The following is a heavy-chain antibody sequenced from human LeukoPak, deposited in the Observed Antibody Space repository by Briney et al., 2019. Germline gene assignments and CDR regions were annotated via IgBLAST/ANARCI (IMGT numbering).Heavy chain of an antibody. CDR2: IYYSGST. CDR3: ARPVHSTTFDAFDI. CDR1: GGSISSGGYY. V-gene: IGHV4-31*03. J-gene: IGHJ3*02. D-gene: IGHD5/OR15-5a*01. Sequence: PSETLSLTCTVSGGSISSGGYYWSWIRQHPGKGLEWIGYIYYSGSTYYNPSLKSRVTISVDTSKNQFSLKLSSVTAADTAVYYCARPVHSTTFDAFDIWGQGTMVTVSS.